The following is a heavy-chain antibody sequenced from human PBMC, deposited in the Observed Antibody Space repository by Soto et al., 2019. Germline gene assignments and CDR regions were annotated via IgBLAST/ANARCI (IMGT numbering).Heavy chain of an antibody. J-gene: IGHJ4*02. Sequence: ESVGGVVQPGRSLRLSCAASGFTFSTHAMHWVRQAPGKGLECVAIVSFDGSNKYYADSVKGRFTISRDNSKNTLYLQMSGLTPEDTAFYYCARDQTGITTAGGGRIDHWGQGTLVTVSS. D-gene: IGHD6-13*01. CDR3: ARDQTGITTAGGGRIDH. V-gene: IGHV3-30-3*01. CDR2: VSFDGSNK. CDR1: GFTFSTHA.